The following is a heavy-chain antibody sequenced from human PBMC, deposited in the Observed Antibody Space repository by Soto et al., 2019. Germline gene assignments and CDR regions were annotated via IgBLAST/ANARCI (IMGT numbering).Heavy chain of an antibody. V-gene: IGHV3-11*01. Sequence: QVQLVESGGGLVQTSGSLRIAWVASGFTFSDYYMSWVRQAPGKGLEWVSYISSSGNTIYYADSVKGRFTISRDNAKNSVYLQMNSLRAEDTALYFCAKMSSENYYDPVFSWGQGTLVTVSS. CDR2: ISSSGNTI. D-gene: IGHD3-22*01. CDR1: GFTFSDYY. J-gene: IGHJ4*02. CDR3: AKMSSENYYDPVFS.